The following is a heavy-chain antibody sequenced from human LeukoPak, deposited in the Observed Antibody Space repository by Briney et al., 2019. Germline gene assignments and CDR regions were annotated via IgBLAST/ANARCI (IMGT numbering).Heavy chain of an antibody. CDR1: GYSISSGYY. J-gene: IGHJ3*02. CDR2: IYHSGNT. V-gene: IGHV4-38-2*02. CDR3: AREHYYDSSGYHNWVHAFDI. Sequence: PSETLSLTCTVSGYSISSGYYWGWIRQPPGKGLEWIGNIYHSGNTYYNPSLKSRVTISVDTSKNQFSLKVTSVTAADTAVYYCAREHYYDSSGYHNWVHAFDIWGQGTMVTVSS. D-gene: IGHD3-22*01.